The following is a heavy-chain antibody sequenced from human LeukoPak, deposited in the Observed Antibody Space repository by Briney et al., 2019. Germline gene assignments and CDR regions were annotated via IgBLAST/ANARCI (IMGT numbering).Heavy chain of an antibody. J-gene: IGHJ4*02. CDR2: IYYSGST. V-gene: IGHV4-59*08. CDR1: GGSISTYY. Sequence: SETLSLTCTVSGGSISTYYWTWIRQPPGKGLEWIGHIYYSGSTNYNPSLKSRVTISVDTSKNQFSLKLSSVTAADTAVYYCARGLITFGGVIVDFDYWGQGTLVTVSS. D-gene: IGHD3-16*02. CDR3: ARGLITFGGVIVDFDY.